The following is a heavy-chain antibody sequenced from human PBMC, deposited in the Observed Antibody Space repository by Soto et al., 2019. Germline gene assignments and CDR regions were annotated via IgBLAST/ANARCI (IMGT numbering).Heavy chain of an antibody. J-gene: IGHJ4*02. CDR3: ARLYDSSGYRY. CDR1: GFTVSSNY. D-gene: IGHD3-22*01. Sequence: EVQLVETGGGLIQPGGSLRLSCAASGFTVSSNYMSWVRQAPGKGLEWVSVIYSGGSTYYAGSVKGRFTIPRYNANNTLYLQMNSLRAEDTAVYYCARLYDSSGYRYWGQGTLVTVSS. CDR2: IYSGGST. V-gene: IGHV3-53*02.